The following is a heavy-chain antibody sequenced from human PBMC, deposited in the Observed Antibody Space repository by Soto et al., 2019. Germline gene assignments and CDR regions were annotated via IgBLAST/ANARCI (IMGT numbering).Heavy chain of an antibody. Sequence: ASVKVSCKVSGYTLTELSMHWVRQAPGKGLEWMGGFDPEDGETIYAQKFQGRVTMTEDTSTDTAYMELSSLRSEDTAVYYCATDLSSSSVYYYGMDVWGQGTTVTVSS. D-gene: IGHD6-6*01. CDR3: ATDLSSSSVYYYGMDV. V-gene: IGHV1-24*01. J-gene: IGHJ6*02. CDR2: FDPEDGET. CDR1: GYTLTELS.